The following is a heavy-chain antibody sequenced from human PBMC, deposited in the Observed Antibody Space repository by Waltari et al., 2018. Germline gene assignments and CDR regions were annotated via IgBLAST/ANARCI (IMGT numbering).Heavy chain of an antibody. CDR1: GGSISSYY. J-gene: IGHJ5*02. Sequence: QVQLQESGPGLVKPSETLSLTCTVSGGSISSYYWSWIRQPPGKGLEWIGEIYYSGGTNYSPSLKSRVTISVDTSKNQFSLKLSSVTAADTGVYYCARDSGNVDFGVEPYNWFDPWGQGTLVTVSS. V-gene: IGHV4-59*01. D-gene: IGHD3-3*01. CDR2: IYYSGGT. CDR3: ARDSGNVDFGVEPYNWFDP.